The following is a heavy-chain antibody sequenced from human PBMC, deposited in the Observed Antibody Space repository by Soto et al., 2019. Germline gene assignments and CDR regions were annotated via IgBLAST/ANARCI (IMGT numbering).Heavy chain of an antibody. J-gene: IGHJ6*03. D-gene: IGHD3-3*01. V-gene: IGHV3-48*01. Sequence: SLRLSCAASGFTFSSYSMNWVRQAPGKGLEWVSYISSSSTIYYADSVKGRFTISRDNAKNSLYLQMNSLRAEDTAVYYCARDPGYYDFWSGLSYYVDVWGKGTTVTVSS. CDR2: ISSSSTI. CDR3: ARDPGYYDFWSGLSYYVDV. CDR1: GFTFSSYS.